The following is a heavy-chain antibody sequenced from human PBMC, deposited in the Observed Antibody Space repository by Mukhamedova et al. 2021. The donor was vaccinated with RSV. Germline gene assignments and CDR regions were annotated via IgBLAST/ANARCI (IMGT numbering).Heavy chain of an antibody. Sequence: AEYMGGRFTISRDNAKNSLYLQMNSLRAEDTAVYYCARRGSSLLDNWGQGTLVTVSS. D-gene: IGHD1-26*01. V-gene: IGHV3-48*03. J-gene: IGHJ4*02. CDR3: ARRGSSLLDN.